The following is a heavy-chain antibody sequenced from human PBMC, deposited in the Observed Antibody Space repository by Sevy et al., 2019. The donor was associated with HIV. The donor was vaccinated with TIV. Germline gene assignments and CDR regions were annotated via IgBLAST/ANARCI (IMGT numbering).Heavy chain of an antibody. J-gene: IGHJ4*02. D-gene: IGHD3-22*01. CDR2: ISYDGSNK. CDR1: GFTFSSYA. CDR3: ARESNDYYDSSGYPGY. V-gene: IGHV3-30*04. Sequence: GGSLRLSCAASGFTFSSYAMHWVRQAPGKGLEWVAVISYDGSNKYYADSVKGRFTISRDNSKNTLYLQMNSLRAEDTAVYYCARESNDYYDSSGYPGYWGQGTLVTVSS.